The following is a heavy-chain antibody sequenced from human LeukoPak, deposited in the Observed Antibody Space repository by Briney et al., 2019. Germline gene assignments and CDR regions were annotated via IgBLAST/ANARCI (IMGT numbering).Heavy chain of an antibody. J-gene: IGHJ3*02. CDR3: AREWEQLVAFHI. Sequence: PGGSLRLSCTASGFTFSGYSMNWIRQAPGKGLEWVSSFGTRSTSIYHAGSVKGRFTISRDNSKNTLYLQMNSLRAEDTAVYYCAREWEQLVAFHIWGQGTMVTVSS. CDR2: FGTRSTSI. V-gene: IGHV3-21*01. CDR1: GFTFSGYS. D-gene: IGHD1-26*01.